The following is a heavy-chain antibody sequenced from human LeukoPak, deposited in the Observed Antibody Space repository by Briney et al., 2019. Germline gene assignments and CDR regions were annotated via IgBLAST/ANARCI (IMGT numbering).Heavy chain of an antibody. Sequence: PGGSLRLSCAASGFTFSSYAMSWVRQAPGKGLEWVSAISGSGGSTYYADSVKGRFTISRDNSKNTLYLQMNSLRAEDTAVYYCAKKLGSGRHKTYGMDVWGQGTTVTVS. CDR1: GFTFSSYA. CDR3: AKKLGSGRHKTYGMDV. D-gene: IGHD3-10*01. J-gene: IGHJ6*02. CDR2: ISGSGGST. V-gene: IGHV3-23*01.